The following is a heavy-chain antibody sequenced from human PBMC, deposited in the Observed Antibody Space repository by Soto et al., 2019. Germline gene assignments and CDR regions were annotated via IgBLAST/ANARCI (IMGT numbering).Heavy chain of an antibody. D-gene: IGHD5-12*01. J-gene: IGHJ4*02. Sequence: EVQLLQSGGGLVQPGGSLTLSCAASGFTFISYAMSWVRQAPGKGLEWVAGVRDGRGSTYYADSVKGRFTVSRDISKNTLYLQMNSLRAEDTAVYYCAKDLGIGGYSGYYLYFENWGQGTLVTVSS. CDR2: VRDGRGST. CDR1: GFTFISYA. V-gene: IGHV3-23*01. CDR3: AKDLGIGGYSGYYLYFEN.